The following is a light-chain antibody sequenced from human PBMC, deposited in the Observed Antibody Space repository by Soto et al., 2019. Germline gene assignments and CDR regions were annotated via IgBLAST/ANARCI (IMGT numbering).Light chain of an antibody. Sequence: QSVLTQPPSASGTPGQRVTISCSGGSSNIGTNAVNWYQQLPGTAPKLLIYNNNQRPSGVPDRFSGSKSGTSAPLAISGLQSEVEADYYCAAWDDTLTGYVFGPVTKLPVL. CDR3: AAWDDTLTGYV. CDR2: NNN. J-gene: IGLJ1*01. V-gene: IGLV1-44*01. CDR1: SSNIGTNA.